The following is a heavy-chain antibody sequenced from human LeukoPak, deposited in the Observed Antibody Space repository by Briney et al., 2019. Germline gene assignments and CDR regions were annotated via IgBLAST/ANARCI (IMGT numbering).Heavy chain of an antibody. D-gene: IGHD4-17*01. CDR2: ISGSGGST. V-gene: IGHV3-23*01. J-gene: IGHJ5*02. CDR1: GFTFSSYA. CDR3: AKVPPRADYYGDYEFWFDP. Sequence: GGSLRLSCAASGFTFSSYAMSWVRQAPGKGLEWVSAISGSGGSTYYADSVKGRFTISRDNSKNTLYLQMNSLSAEDTAVYYCAKVPPRADYYGDYEFWFDPWGQGTLVTVSS.